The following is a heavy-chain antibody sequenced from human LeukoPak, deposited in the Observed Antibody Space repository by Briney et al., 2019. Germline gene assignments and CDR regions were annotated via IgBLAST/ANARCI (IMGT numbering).Heavy chain of an antibody. CDR3: ARHFGTRRNYYYYGMDV. J-gene: IGHJ6*02. V-gene: IGHV4-59*08. CDR1: GGSISSYY. Sequence: SETLSLTCTVPGGSISSYYWSWIRQPPGKGLEWIGYIYYSGSTNYNPSLKSRVTISVDTSKNQFSLKLSSVTAADTAVYYCARHFGTRRNYYYYGMDVWGQGTTVTVSS. CDR2: IYYSGST. D-gene: IGHD3-3*01.